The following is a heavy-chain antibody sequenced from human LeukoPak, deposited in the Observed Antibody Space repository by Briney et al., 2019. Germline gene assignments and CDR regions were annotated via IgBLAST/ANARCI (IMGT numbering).Heavy chain of an antibody. J-gene: IGHJ4*02. CDR3: AIDSSSWYRYFDY. D-gene: IGHD6-13*01. CDR2: INPNSGGT. Sequence: GASVKVSCKASGYTFTGYYMHWVRQAPGQGLEWMGCINPNSGGTNYAQKFQGRVTMTRDTSISTAYMELSRLRSDDTAVYYCAIDSSSWYRYFDYWGQGTLVTVSS. V-gene: IGHV1-2*02. CDR1: GYTFTGYY.